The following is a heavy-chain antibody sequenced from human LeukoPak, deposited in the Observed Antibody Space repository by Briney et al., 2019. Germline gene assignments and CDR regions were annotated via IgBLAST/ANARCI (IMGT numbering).Heavy chain of an antibody. D-gene: IGHD6-6*01. Sequence: GGSLRLSCAASGFTFSSYAMSWVRQAPGKGLEWVSAISGSGGSTYYADSVKGRFTISRDNAKNSLYLQMNSLRAEDTAVYYCARERAARPFDPWGQGTLVTVSS. CDR3: ARERAARPFDP. CDR1: GFTFSSYA. V-gene: IGHV3-23*01. CDR2: ISGSGGST. J-gene: IGHJ5*02.